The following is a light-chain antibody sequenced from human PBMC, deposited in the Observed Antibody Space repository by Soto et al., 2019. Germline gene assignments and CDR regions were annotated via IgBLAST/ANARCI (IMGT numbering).Light chain of an antibody. J-gene: IGKJ3*01. Sequence: EIVLTQSPGTLSLSPGERATLSCRASQSVSSSYLAWYQQKPGQAPRLLIYGASSRATGIPDRFSGSGSGTDFTLTSSRLEPEDFAVYYCQQYGSSLFGPGTNVDIK. V-gene: IGKV3-20*01. CDR2: GAS. CDR1: QSVSSSY. CDR3: QQYGSSL.